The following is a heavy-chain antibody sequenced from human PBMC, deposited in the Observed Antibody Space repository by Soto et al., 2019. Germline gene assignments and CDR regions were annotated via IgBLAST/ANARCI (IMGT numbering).Heavy chain of an antibody. CDR2: IWYDGSNK. J-gene: IGHJ4*02. CDR1: GFTFSSYG. V-gene: IGHV3-33*01. D-gene: IGHD3-22*01. Sequence: VGSLRLSCAASGFTFSSYGMHWVRQAPGKGLEWVAVIWYDGSNKYYADSVKGRFTISRDNSKNTLYLQMNSLRAEDTAVYYCARDATIYYDSSGYIDYWGQGTLVTVSS. CDR3: ARDATIYYDSSGYIDY.